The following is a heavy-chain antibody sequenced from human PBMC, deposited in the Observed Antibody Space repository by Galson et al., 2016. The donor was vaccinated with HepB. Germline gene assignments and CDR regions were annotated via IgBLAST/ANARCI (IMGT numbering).Heavy chain of an antibody. J-gene: IGHJ3*02. Sequence: SLRLSCAASGFTFDDYAMQWVRQAPGKGLEWVSGISWKSDSIYYADSVKGRFTVSRDNAKNSLYLQMSSLRVEDTAFYYCVKVLRIFDRDDAFDIWGQGTMVTVS. V-gene: IGHV3-9*01. CDR2: ISWKSDSI. CDR1: GFTFDDYA. D-gene: IGHD3-9*01. CDR3: VKVLRIFDRDDAFDI.